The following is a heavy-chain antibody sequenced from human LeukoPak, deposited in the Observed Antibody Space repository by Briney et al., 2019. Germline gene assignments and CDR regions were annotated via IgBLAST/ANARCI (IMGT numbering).Heavy chain of an antibody. CDR3: ARGADAAYDY. CDR1: GFTFSNYD. Sequence: GGSLSLSCAASGFTFSNYDMHWVRQTIGKGLEWVSIIGFAGDTYYPGSVRGRFTISRENAKNSLYLQMNSLRVEDTALYFCARGADAAYDYWGQGTLVTVSS. J-gene: IGHJ4*02. CDR2: IGFAGDT. V-gene: IGHV3-13*04. D-gene: IGHD1-26*01.